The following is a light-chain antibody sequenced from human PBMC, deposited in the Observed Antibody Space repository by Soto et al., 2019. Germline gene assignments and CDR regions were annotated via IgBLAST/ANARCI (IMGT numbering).Light chain of an antibody. CDR3: KQYANSPPT. J-gene: IGKJ1*01. V-gene: IGKV3-20*01. CDR1: QTVSSSC. Sequence: EIVLTQSPGTLSLSPGERATLSCRASQTVSSSCLAWYQQKHGQAPTLLIHAASTRATGSPDRFSGSGSGTDLTLTISSLEPEDCAVYSCKQYANSPPTFAQGPKVEIK. CDR2: AAS.